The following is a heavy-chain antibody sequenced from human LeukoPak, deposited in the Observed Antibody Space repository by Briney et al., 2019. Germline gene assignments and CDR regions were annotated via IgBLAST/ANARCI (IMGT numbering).Heavy chain of an antibody. J-gene: IGHJ4*02. V-gene: IGHV3-48*03. CDR1: GFTFSSYE. Sequence: PGGSLRLSCAASGFTFSSYEMNSVRQAPGKGLEWVSYISSSGSTIYYADSVKGRFTISRDNAKNSLYLQMNSLRAEDTAVYYCASLSRGYGDYHYYFDYWGQGTLVTVSS. D-gene: IGHD4-17*01. CDR2: ISSSGSTI. CDR3: ASLSRGYGDYHYYFDY.